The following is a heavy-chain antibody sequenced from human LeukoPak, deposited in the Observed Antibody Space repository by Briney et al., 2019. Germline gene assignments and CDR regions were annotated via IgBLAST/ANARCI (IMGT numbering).Heavy chain of an antibody. CDR3: ARDDYGDYSMDV. Sequence: GGSLRLSCAASGFTFSSYGMQWVRQAPGKGLEWVAFIRYDGSNKYYADSVKGRFTISRDNSKNTLYLQMNSLRAEDTAVYYCARDDYGDYSMDVWGKGTTVTVSS. CDR1: GFTFSSYG. D-gene: IGHD4-17*01. J-gene: IGHJ6*04. V-gene: IGHV3-30*02. CDR2: IRYDGSNK.